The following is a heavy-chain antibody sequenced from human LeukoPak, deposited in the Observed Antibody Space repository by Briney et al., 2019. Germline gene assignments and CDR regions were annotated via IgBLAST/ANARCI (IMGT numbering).Heavy chain of an antibody. CDR2: IYYSGST. V-gene: IGHV4-59*01. CDR3: ARHYGDYVGAFDI. D-gene: IGHD4-17*01. Sequence: SVTLSLTCTVSGGSISSYYWSWIRHPPGKGLEGIGYIYYSGSTNYNPSLKSRVTISVDTSKNQFSLKLSSVTAADTAVYYCARHYGDYVGAFDIWGQGTMVTVSS. J-gene: IGHJ3*02. CDR1: GGSISSYY.